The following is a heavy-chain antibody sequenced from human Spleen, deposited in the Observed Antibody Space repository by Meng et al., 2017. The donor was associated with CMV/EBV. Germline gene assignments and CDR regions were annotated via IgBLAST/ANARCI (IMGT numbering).Heavy chain of an antibody. Sequence: SVKVSCKASGGAFSSYAISWVRQAPGQGLEWMGGIIPIFGTANYAQKFQGRVTITTDESTSTAYMELSSLRSEDTAVYYCASAAITNYGMDVWGQGTTVTVSS. D-gene: IGHD3-10*01. CDR1: GGAFSSYA. CDR2: IIPIFGTA. CDR3: ASAAITNYGMDV. V-gene: IGHV1-69*05. J-gene: IGHJ6*02.